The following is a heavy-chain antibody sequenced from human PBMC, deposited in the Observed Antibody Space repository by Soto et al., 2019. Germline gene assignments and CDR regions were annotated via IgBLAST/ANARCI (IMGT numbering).Heavy chain of an antibody. J-gene: IGHJ6*02. D-gene: IGHD3-10*01. V-gene: IGHV4-59*01. CDR1: GGSISSYY. CDR3: ARDKYYGSGSYYMSYYYGMDV. Sequence: ASETLSLTCTVSGGSISSYYWSWIRQPPGKGLEWIGYIYYSGSTNYNPSLKSRVTISVDTSKNQFSLKLSSVTAADTAVYYCARDKYYGSGSYYMSYYYGMDVWGQGTTVTVSS. CDR2: IYYSGST.